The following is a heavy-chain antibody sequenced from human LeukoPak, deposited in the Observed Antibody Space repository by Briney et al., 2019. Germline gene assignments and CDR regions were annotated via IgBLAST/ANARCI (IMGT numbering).Heavy chain of an antibody. CDR1: GFTFSDYY. CDR3: ARGFRDTAMFLDY. D-gene: IGHD5-18*01. J-gene: IGHJ4*02. CDR2: ISSSGSTI. V-gene: IGHV3-11*04. Sequence: KTGGSLRLSCAASGFTFSDYYMSWIRQAPGKGLEWVSYISSSGSTIYYADSVKGRFTISRDNAKNSLYLQLNTMRAEDTAVYYCARGFRDTAMFLDYWGQGTLVTVSS.